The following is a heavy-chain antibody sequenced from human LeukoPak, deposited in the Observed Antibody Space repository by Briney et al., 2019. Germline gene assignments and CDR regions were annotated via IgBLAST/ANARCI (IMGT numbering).Heavy chain of an antibody. Sequence: VAPVKVSCKASGYTFTSYDINWVRQVTGQGLEWMGWMNPNSGNTGYAQKFQGRVTMTRNTSISTAYMELSSLRSEDTAVYYCARGGRGRGSHHTLFDYWGQGTLVTVSS. D-gene: IGHD3-16*01. CDR3: ARGGRGRGSHHTLFDY. V-gene: IGHV1-8*01. J-gene: IGHJ4*02. CDR1: GYTFTSYD. CDR2: MNPNSGNT.